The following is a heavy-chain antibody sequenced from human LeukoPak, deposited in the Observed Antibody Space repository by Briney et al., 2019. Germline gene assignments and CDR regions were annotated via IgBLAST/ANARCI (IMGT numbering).Heavy chain of an antibody. Sequence: GRSLRLSCAASGFTFSSYGMHWVRQAPGKGLEWVAIISYDGSNKYYADSVKGRLTISRDNSKSTLYLQMNSLRPEDTAVYYCAKETLIHFDDWGQGTLVTVSS. V-gene: IGHV3-30*18. J-gene: IGHJ4*02. D-gene: IGHD5-18*01. CDR3: AKETLIHFDD. CDR1: GFTFSSYG. CDR2: ISYDGSNK.